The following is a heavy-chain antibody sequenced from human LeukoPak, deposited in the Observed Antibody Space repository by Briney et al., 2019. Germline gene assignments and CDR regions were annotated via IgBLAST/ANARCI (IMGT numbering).Heavy chain of an antibody. J-gene: IGHJ4*02. V-gene: IGHV3-74*01. CDR2: IKGDGTAP. CDR3: VRNFATGD. D-gene: IGHD1-14*01. CDR1: GFTFSSHL. Sequence: PGGSLRLSCAASGFTFSSHLMHWVRQAQGTGLVWVSSIKGDGTAPNCADSVKGRFTISRDNAKSTLYLQMSSLRVEDTAVYHCVRNFATGDWGQGTLVTVSS.